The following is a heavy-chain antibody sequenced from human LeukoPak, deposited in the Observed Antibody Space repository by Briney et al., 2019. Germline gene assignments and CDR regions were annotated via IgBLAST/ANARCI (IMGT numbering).Heavy chain of an antibody. Sequence: GESLKISCKGSGYSFTSYWIGWVRQMPGKGLEWMGIIYPGDSDTRYSPSFQGQVTISADKSISTAYLQWSSLKASDTAMYYCARAAAARGDAFDIWGQGTMATVSS. CDR1: GYSFTSYW. CDR3: ARAAAARGDAFDI. J-gene: IGHJ3*02. D-gene: IGHD6-13*01. V-gene: IGHV5-51*01. CDR2: IYPGDSDT.